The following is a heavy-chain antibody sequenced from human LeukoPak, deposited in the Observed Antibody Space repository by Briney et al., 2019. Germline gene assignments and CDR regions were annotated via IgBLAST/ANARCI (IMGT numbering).Heavy chain of an antibody. D-gene: IGHD6-6*01. V-gene: IGHV3-66*02. J-gene: IGHJ5*02. CDR1: GFTVSSNY. CDR3: ASSSTGWFDP. Sequence: QTRGSLRLSCAASGFTVSSNYMSWVRQAPGKGLEWVSVIYSGGSTYYADSVKGRFTISRDNSKNTLYLQMNSLRAEDTAVYYCASSSTGWFDPWGQGTLVTVSS. CDR2: IYSGGST.